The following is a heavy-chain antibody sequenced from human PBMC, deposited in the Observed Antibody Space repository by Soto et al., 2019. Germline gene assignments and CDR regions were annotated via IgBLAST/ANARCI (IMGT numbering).Heavy chain of an antibody. Sequence: GGSLRLSCAASGFTFSSYSMNWVRQAPGKGLEWVSSISSSSSYIYYADSVKGRFTISRDNSKNTLYLQMNSLRVEDTAVYYCATDKTHYYYYYGMDVWGQGTTVTVSS. CDR1: GFTFSSYS. CDR2: ISSSSSYI. V-gene: IGHV3-21*04. J-gene: IGHJ6*02. CDR3: ATDKTHYYYYYGMDV.